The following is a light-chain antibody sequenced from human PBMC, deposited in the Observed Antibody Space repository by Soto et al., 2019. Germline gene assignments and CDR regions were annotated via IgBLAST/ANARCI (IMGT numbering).Light chain of an antibody. CDR2: DAS. CDR1: QSVSSN. V-gene: IGKV3-11*01. CDR3: QQRSNWPPWT. J-gene: IGKJ1*01. Sequence: EIVLTQAPVTLAFSSRERATHSFRAIQSVSSNFLAWYQQKPGQAPRLLIYDASNRATGIPARFSGSGSGTDFTLTISSLEPEDFAVYYCQQRSNWPPWTFGQGTKVDIK.